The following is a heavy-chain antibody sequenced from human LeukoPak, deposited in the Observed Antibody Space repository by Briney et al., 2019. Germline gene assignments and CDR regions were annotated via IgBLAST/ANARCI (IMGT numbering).Heavy chain of an antibody. CDR1: GGSFSGYF. V-gene: IGHV4-34*01. CDR2: LTESGRT. CDR3: ARWSLRGCSSSPCFDY. D-gene: IGHD2-2*01. Sequence: PSETLSLTCAVYGGSFSGYFWSWIRQPPGKGLEWIGELTESGRTSYNPSLKSRVTIAEDTSKNQFSLKLSSVTAADTAVYYCARWSLRGCSSSPCFDYWGQGTLVTVSS. J-gene: IGHJ4*02.